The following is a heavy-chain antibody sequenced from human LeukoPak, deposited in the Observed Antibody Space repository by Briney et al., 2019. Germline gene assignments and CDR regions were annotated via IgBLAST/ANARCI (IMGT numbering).Heavy chain of an antibody. CDR3: ATRSASSYGGVFDS. V-gene: IGHV1-3*04. D-gene: IGHD3-16*01. Sequence: ASVKVSCKASGYTFTHYAMHWVRQAPGQSLEWMGWINTGNGNTKYSQKLQGRVTLTRDTSANIAYMEVTSLRSEDTAVYYCATRSASSYGGVFDSWGQGSLVIVSS. J-gene: IGHJ4*02. CDR1: GYTFTHYA. CDR2: INTGNGNT.